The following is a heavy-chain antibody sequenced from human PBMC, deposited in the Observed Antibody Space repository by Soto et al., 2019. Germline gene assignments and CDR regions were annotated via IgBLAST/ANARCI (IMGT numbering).Heavy chain of an antibody. Sequence: GASVKVSCKASGYTFTGYYMHWVRQAPGQGLEWMGWINPNSGSTNYAQKFQGRVTMTTDTSTSTAYMELRSLRSDDTAVYYCARVIGAAARFFDYWGQGTLVTVSS. CDR1: GYTFTGYY. J-gene: IGHJ4*02. CDR2: INPNSGST. D-gene: IGHD6-13*01. V-gene: IGHV1-2*02. CDR3: ARVIGAAARFFDY.